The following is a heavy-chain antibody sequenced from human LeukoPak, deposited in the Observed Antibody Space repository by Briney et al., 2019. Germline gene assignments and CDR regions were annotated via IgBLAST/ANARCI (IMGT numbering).Heavy chain of an antibody. J-gene: IGHJ6*02. D-gene: IGHD3-3*01. Sequence: GGSLRLSCAASGFTFSSYSMNWVRQAPGKGLEWVSSISSSSSYIYYADSVKGRFTISRDNAKNSLYLQMNSLRAEDTAVYYCARAVSITIFGVVIGMDVWGQGTTVTVSS. CDR2: ISSSSSYI. CDR1: GFTFSSYS. V-gene: IGHV3-21*04. CDR3: ARAVSITIFGVVIGMDV.